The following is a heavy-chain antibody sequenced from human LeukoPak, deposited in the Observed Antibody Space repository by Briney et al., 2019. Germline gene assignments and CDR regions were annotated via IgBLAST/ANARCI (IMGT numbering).Heavy chain of an antibody. CDR1: GYTFTGYY. Sequence: ASVKVSCEAYGYTFTGYYIHWVRQAPGQGLEWMGWMNPNSGDTNHAQKFQGRFTITTDTSIRTAYMELSSLRTDDTAVYYCARDREYSNYLLVYGMAVWGQGTTVTVSS. CDR2: MNPNSGDT. V-gene: IGHV1-2*02. D-gene: IGHD4-11*01. J-gene: IGHJ6*02. CDR3: ARDREYSNYLLVYGMAV.